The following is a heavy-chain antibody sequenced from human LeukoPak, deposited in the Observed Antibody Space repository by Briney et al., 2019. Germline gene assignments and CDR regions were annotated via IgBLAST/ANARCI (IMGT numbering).Heavy chain of an antibody. CDR1: GGSISSYY. CDR3: ARAGIAVAIDY. Sequence: SETLSLTCTVSGGSISSYYWSWIRQPPGKGLEWIGYIYYSGSTNYNPSLKSRVTISVDKSKNQFSLKLSSVTAADTAVYYCARAGIAVAIDYWGQGTLVTVSS. V-gene: IGHV4-59*12. D-gene: IGHD6-19*01. J-gene: IGHJ4*02. CDR2: IYYSGST.